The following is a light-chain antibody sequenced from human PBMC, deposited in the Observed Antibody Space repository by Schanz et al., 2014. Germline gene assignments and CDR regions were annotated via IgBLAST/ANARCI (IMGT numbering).Light chain of an antibody. J-gene: IGLJ2*01. V-gene: IGLV2-14*03. CDR3: CSFGSRDTLVI. CDR2: DVS. Sequence: QSALTQPPSASGSPGQSVTISCTGTGSDVGGYNYVSWYQHHPGKAPKLMIFDVSNRPSGVSIRFSGSKSGNTASLTISGLQAEDEADYYCCSFGSRDTLVICGGGTKLTVL. CDR1: GSDVGGYNY.